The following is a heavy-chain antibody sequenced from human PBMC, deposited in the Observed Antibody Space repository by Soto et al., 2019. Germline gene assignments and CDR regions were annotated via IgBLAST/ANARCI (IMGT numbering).Heavy chain of an antibody. CDR2: INHSGSS. Sequence: SETLSLTCAVYGGSFSGYYWSCIRQPPGKGLEWIGEINHSGSSNYNPSLKSRVTISVDTSKNQFSLKRSSVTAADTAVYYCARGAGGGSSWYLAHYYYYHGMDVWCQGTTV. V-gene: IGHV4-34*01. J-gene: IGHJ6*02. CDR3: ARGAGGGSSWYLAHYYYYHGMDV. D-gene: IGHD6-13*01. CDR1: GGSFSGYY.